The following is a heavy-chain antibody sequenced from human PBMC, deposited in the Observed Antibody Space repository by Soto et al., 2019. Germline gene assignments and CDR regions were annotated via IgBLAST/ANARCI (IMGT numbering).Heavy chain of an antibody. CDR3: ASIIVVVPAATTKSGDYGMDV. J-gene: IGHJ6*02. CDR2: INHSGST. D-gene: IGHD2-2*01. Sequence: QVQLQQWGAGLLKPSETLSLTCAVYGGSFSGYYWSWIRQPPGKGLEWIGEINHSGSTNYNPSLKSRVTISVDTSKNQFSLKLSSVTAADTAVYYCASIIVVVPAATTKSGDYGMDVWGQGTTVTVSS. V-gene: IGHV4-34*01. CDR1: GGSFSGYY.